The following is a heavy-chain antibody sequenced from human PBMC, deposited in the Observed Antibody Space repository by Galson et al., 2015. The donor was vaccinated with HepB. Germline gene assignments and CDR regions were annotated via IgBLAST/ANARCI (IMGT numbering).Heavy chain of an antibody. CDR2: IYYSGST. CDR1: GGSISSSSYY. Sequence: TLSLTCTVSGGSISSSSYYWGWIRQPPGKGLEWIGSIYYSGSTYYNPSLKSRVTISVDTSKNQFSLRLRSVTAAATAVYYCAREGVEYSSSVHFDYWGQGTLVTVSS. D-gene: IGHD6-6*01. CDR3: AREGVEYSSSVHFDY. V-gene: IGHV4-39*07. J-gene: IGHJ4*02.